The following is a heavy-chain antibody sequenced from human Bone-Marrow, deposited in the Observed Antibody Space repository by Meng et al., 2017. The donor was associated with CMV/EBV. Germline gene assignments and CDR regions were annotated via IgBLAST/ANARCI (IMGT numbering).Heavy chain of an antibody. D-gene: IGHD6-13*01. CDR2: ISSSSSYI. CDR1: GFTFSSYS. V-gene: IGHV3-21*01. CDR3: ARSTYSSSWRGDY. J-gene: IGHJ4*02. Sequence: GESLKISCAASGFTFSSYSMNWVRQAPGKGLEWVSSISSSSSYIYYADSVKGRFTISRDNAKNSLYLQMNSLRAEDTAVYYCARSTYSSSWRGDYWGQGTTVTVSS.